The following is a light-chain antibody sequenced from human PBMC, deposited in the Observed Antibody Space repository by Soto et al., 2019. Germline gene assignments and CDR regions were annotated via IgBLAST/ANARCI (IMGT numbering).Light chain of an antibody. CDR2: AAS. Sequence: DIQMTQSPTSLSASVGDRVTITCRASQSISSYLNWYQQKPGKAPKLLIYAASSLQSGVPSRFSGSGSGADFSLTISSLDTEGFATYYCQQCYSTPFTCGPGTKVDIK. J-gene: IGKJ3*01. CDR3: QQCYSTPFT. CDR1: QSISSY. V-gene: IGKV1-39*01.